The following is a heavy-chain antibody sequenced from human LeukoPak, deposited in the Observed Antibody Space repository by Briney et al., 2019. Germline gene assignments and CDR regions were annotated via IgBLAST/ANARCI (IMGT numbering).Heavy chain of an antibody. J-gene: IGHJ4*02. CDR2: INPNGGGT. Sequence: ASVKVSCKASGYTFTGSYMHWVRQAPGEGLEWMGWINPNGGGTTYAQNFQGRVIMTRDTSISTAYMELSRLTSDDTAVYYCARAANFHYFDYQFHYWGEGTLVTLSS. D-gene: IGHD4-17*01. CDR3: ARAANFHYFDYQFHY. CDR1: GYTFTGSY. V-gene: IGHV1-2*02.